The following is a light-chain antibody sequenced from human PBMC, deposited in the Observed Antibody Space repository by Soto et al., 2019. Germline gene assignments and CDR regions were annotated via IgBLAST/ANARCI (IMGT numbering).Light chain of an antibody. CDR2: DVT. Sequence: QSPLTQPASVSGSPGQSITISCTGTSSDVGGYDHVSWYQQHPGKAPKLIIYDVTVRPSGISRRFSGSKSDNTASLAVSGLKPEDEADYYCSSYTNKDTLLFGGGTKLTVL. J-gene: IGLJ3*02. V-gene: IGLV2-14*03. CDR1: SSDVGGYDH. CDR3: SSYTNKDTLL.